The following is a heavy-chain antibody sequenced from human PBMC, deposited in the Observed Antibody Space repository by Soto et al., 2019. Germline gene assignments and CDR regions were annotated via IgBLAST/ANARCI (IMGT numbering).Heavy chain of an antibody. CDR1: GGSISSSGYY. V-gene: IGHV4-39*01. D-gene: IGHD6-25*01. Sequence: SETLSLTCTVSGGSISSSGYYWGWIRQAPGKGLEWIGNIYSDGRTYYNPSLRSRVALAIGTSQNQFSLKLTSVDASDTAIYYCATQKRSSAAHSYGMDVWGVGTTVTVSS. CDR3: ATQKRSSAAHSYGMDV. CDR2: IYSDGRT. J-gene: IGHJ6*01.